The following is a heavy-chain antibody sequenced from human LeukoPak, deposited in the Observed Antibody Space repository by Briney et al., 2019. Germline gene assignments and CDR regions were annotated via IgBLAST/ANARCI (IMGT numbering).Heavy chain of an antibody. J-gene: IGHJ3*02. Sequence: ASVKVSCKASGYTFTGYYMHWVRQAPGQGLEWMGWINPNSGGTNYAQKFQGRVTMTRDTSISTAYMELSRLRSDDTAVYYCARSRAFQRNDALDIWGQGTMVTVSS. CDR3: ARSRAFQRNDALDI. CDR1: GYTFTGYY. CDR2: INPNSGGT. V-gene: IGHV1-2*02.